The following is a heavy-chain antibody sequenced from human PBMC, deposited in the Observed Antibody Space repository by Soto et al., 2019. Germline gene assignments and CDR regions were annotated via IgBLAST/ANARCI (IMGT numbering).Heavy chain of an antibody. J-gene: IGHJ6*02. V-gene: IGHV3-30*03. CDR2: ISYDGSDT. CDR1: GFTFSTYG. CDR3: AISWERMYSHDPSYYYGMDV. Sequence: PGGSLRLSCAASGFTFSTYGMHWVRQAPGKGLEWVAVISYDGSDTYYADSVKGRFTISRDNSKNTLYLQMNSLRGEDTAVYFCAISWERMYSHDPSYYYGMDVWGQGTTVTVSS. D-gene: IGHD5-18*01.